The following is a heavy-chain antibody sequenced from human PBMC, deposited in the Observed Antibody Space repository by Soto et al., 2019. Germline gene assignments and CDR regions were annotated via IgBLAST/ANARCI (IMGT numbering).Heavy chain of an antibody. CDR2: IYSGGTT. D-gene: IGHD3-3*01. J-gene: IGHJ6*02. CDR1: GFTVTNNY. V-gene: IGHV3-53*01. Sequence: GGSLRLSCAASGFTVTNNYVNWVRQAPGKGLEWVAVIYSGGTTYYADSVKGRFTISRDKSKNTLYLEMHSLRPEDTAVYYCATYGGTIFGPVIRRGMDVWGQGTTVTVSS. CDR3: ATYGGTIFGPVIRRGMDV.